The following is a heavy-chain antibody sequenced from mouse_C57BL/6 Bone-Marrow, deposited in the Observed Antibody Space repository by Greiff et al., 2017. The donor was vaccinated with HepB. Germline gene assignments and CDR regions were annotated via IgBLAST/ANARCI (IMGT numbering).Heavy chain of an antibody. CDR3: ASYYYGSSLYAMDY. Sequence: VQLQQSGPELVKPGASVKISCKASGYAFSSSWMNWVKQRPGKGLEWIGRIYPGDGDTNYNGKFKGKATLTAEKSSSTAYMQLSSLTSEDSAVYFCASYYYGSSLYAMDYWGQGTSVTVSS. CDR2: IYPGDGDT. D-gene: IGHD1-1*01. CDR1: GYAFSSSW. V-gene: IGHV1-82*01. J-gene: IGHJ4*01.